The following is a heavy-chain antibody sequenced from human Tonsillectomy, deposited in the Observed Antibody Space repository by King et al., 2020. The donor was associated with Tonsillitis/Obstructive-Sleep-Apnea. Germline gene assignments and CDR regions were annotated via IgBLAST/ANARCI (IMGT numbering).Heavy chain of an antibody. Sequence: VQLVESGGGLVQPGGSLRLSCAASGFTFSTYGMSWVRQAPGKGLEWVSTISGSGGSTYYADSVKCRFTISRDNSKNTLYLKMTSLRAEDTAVYYCAKRRGDYWGQGTLATVSS. CDR2: ISGSGGST. CDR1: GFTFSTYG. J-gene: IGHJ4*02. CDR3: AKRRGDY. V-gene: IGHV3-23*04.